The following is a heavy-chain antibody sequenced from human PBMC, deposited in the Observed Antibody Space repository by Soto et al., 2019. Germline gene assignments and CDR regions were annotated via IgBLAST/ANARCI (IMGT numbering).Heavy chain of an antibody. CDR1: GFTFSVYA. CDR3: AKYSELPYEAYLQQ. V-gene: IGHV3-23*01. Sequence: GGSLRLSCAASGFTFSVYAMSWVRQAPGKGLEWVSAISSNGGRTFYADSLRGRFTISRDNSKSALYLQMNSLRAEGTAIYYCAKYSELPYEAYLQQWGQGTLVTVSS. CDR2: ISSNGGRT. D-gene: IGHD1-7*01. J-gene: IGHJ1*01.